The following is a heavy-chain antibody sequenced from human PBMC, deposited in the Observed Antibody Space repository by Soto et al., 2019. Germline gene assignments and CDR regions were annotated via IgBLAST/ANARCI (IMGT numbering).Heavy chain of an antibody. D-gene: IGHD5-12*01. CDR1: GFTFSSYA. CDR2: ISYDGGTT. CDR3: TTDTDGYNYGDFDY. V-gene: IGHV3-15*01. J-gene: IGHJ4*02. Sequence: PGGSLRLSCAASGFTFSSYAMHWVRQAPGKGLEWVAVISYDGGTTDYAAPVKGRFTISRDDSKNTLYLQMNSLKTEDTAVYYCTTDTDGYNYGDFDYWGQGTLVTVSS.